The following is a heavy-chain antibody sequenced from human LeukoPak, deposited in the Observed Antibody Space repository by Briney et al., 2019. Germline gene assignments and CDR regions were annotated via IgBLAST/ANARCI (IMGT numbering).Heavy chain of an antibody. V-gene: IGHV1-69*05. Sequence: SVKVSXKASGGTFSSYAISWVRQAPGQGLEWMGRIIPIFGTANYAQKFQGRVTITTDGSTSTAYMELSSLRSEDTAVYYCARDGFGDSSGYYSYYFDYWGQGTLVTVSS. J-gene: IGHJ4*02. CDR1: GGTFSSYA. D-gene: IGHD3-22*01. CDR2: IIPIFGTA. CDR3: ARDGFGDSSGYYSYYFDY.